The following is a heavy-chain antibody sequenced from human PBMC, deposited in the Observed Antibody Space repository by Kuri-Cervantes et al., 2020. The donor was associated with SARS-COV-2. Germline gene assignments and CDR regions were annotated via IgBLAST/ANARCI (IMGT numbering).Heavy chain of an antibody. V-gene: IGHV3-23*01. J-gene: IGHJ6*02. Sequence: GESLKISCAASGFTFSSYAMSWVRQAPGKGLKWVSAISGSGGSTYYADSVKGRFTISRDNSKNTLYLQMNSLRAEDTAVYYCAKGDYCSSTSCYSYYYYYGMDVWGQGTTVTVSS. CDR3: AKGDYCSSTSCYSYYYYYGMDV. CDR1: GFTFSSYA. CDR2: ISGSGGST. D-gene: IGHD2-2*01.